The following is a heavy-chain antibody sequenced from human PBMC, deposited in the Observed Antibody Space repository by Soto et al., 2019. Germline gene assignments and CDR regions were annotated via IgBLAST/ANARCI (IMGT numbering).Heavy chain of an antibody. Sequence: SETLSLTCAVYGGSFSCYYLSWIRQPPGKGLEWIGSINLRGSTYYNPSLQTRVTISLDKSKSQFSLKLNSVTAADSAVYFCARLEGLATISYYFDFWGQGALVTVS. J-gene: IGHJ4*02. CDR1: GGSFSCYY. D-gene: IGHD3-9*01. CDR3: ARLEGLATISYYFDF. CDR2: INLRGST. V-gene: IGHV4-34*01.